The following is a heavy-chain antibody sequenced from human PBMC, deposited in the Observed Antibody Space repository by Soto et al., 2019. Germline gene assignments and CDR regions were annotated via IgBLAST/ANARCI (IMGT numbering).Heavy chain of an antibody. J-gene: IGHJ3*02. CDR3: ARRYGYAFDI. D-gene: IGHD5-18*01. CDR2: IYYSGST. V-gene: IGHV4-59*08. CDR1: GGSISSYY. Sequence: PSETLSLTCTVSGGSISSYYWSWIRQPPGKELEWIGYIYYSGSTNYNPSLKSRVTISVDTSKNQFSLKLSSVTAADTAIYYCARRYGYAFDIWGQGTMVTVSS.